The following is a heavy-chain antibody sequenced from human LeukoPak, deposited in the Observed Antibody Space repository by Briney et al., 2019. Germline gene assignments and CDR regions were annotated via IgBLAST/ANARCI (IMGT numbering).Heavy chain of an antibody. CDR1: GFTFSSYW. CDR2: IKQDGSEK. J-gene: IGHJ6*02. V-gene: IGHV3-7*03. CDR3: ARDGWQQLVQFPYYHYGMDV. D-gene: IGHD6-13*01. Sequence: GGSLRLSCAASGFTFSSYWMSWVRQAPGKGLEWVANIKQDGSEKYYVDSVKGRFTISRDNAKNSLYLQMNSLRAEDTAVYYCARDGWQQLVQFPYYHYGMDVWGQGTTVTVSS.